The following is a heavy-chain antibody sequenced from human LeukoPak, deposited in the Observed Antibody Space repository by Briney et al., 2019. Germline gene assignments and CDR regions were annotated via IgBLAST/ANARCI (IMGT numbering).Heavy chain of an antibody. CDR1: GYTFTDYY. D-gene: IGHD6-13*01. Sequence: GASVKVSCKASGYTFTDYYMHWVQQAPGKGLEWMGRVDPEDGETIYAEKLQGRVTMTRDTSTSTVYMELSSLRSEDTAVYYCARDYGIAAAGIDYWGQGTLVTVSS. J-gene: IGHJ4*02. V-gene: IGHV1-69-2*01. CDR3: ARDYGIAAAGIDY. CDR2: VDPEDGET.